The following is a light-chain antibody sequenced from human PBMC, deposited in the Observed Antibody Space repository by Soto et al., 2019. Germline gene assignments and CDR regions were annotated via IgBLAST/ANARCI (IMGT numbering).Light chain of an antibody. J-gene: IGKJ4*01. CDR2: DSY. CDR3: LQRRNWPPLT. Sequence: EVLLTQSPATLSLSPGERATLSCRASENVDIYLAWYQQKPGQAPRLLIYDSYNRATGIPPRFSGSGSGTDFTLTISSLDPEDFAVYYCLQRRNWPPLTFGGGTKVEIK. CDR1: ENVDIY. V-gene: IGKV3-11*01.